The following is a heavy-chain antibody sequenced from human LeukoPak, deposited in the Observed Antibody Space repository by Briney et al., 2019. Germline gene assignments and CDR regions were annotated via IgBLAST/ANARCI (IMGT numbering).Heavy chain of an antibody. V-gene: IGHV3-33*01. CDR2: IWYDGSKK. CDR3: ARDLGSTNYYFDY. CDR1: GFIFSNYG. Sequence: PGGSLRLSCATSGFIFSNYGLHWVRQAPGKGLEWVAVIWYDGSKKYYADPVKGRFTISRDDSKNTLYLQLNNLRAEDTAVYYCARDLGSTNYYFDYWGQGTLVSVSS. J-gene: IGHJ4*02. D-gene: IGHD4/OR15-4a*01.